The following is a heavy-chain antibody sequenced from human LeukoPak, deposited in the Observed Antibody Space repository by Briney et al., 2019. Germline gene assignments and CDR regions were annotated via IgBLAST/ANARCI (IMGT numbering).Heavy chain of an antibody. J-gene: IGHJ1*01. D-gene: IGHD5-24*01. V-gene: IGHV3-7*01. CDR2: IPDDGSET. Sequence: GGSLRLSCSASGFNFSINWMTWVRQAPGKGLERVANIPDDGSETNYVDSVKGRFIISRDNAKNSLSLQMNSLREEDTALYYCARGWATIPDWGQGTLVTVSS. CDR3: ARGWATIPD. CDR1: GFNFSINW.